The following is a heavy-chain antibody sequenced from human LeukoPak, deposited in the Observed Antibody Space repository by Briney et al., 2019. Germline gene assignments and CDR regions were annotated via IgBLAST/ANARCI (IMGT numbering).Heavy chain of an antibody. CDR2: IYYSGST. CDR3: ARVWGSSYYYYGMDV. CDR1: GGSISSGGYY. J-gene: IGHJ6*02. Sequence: SGPGLVKPSQTLSLTCTVSGGSISSGGYYWSWIRQHPGKGLEWIGYIYYSGSTYYNPSLKSRITISVDTSKNQFSLKLSSVTAADTAVYYCARVWGSSYYYYGMDVWGQGTTVTVSS. V-gene: IGHV4-31*03. D-gene: IGHD7-27*01.